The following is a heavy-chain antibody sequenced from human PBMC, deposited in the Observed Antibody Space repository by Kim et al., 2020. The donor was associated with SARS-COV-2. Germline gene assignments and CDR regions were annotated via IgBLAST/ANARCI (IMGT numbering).Heavy chain of an antibody. CDR2: ISYDGSDK. D-gene: IGHD3-10*01. J-gene: IGHJ4*01. CDR1: GFIFSNYG. Sequence: GGSLRLSCAASGFIFSNYGMHWVRQAPGKGLEWVALISYDGSDKYYADSVKGRFIISRDNSKSTLYLQMNSLRAEDTAVYYCAKRRGSGTYSFDSWGHGT. V-gene: IGHV3-30*18. CDR3: AKRRGSGTYSFDS.